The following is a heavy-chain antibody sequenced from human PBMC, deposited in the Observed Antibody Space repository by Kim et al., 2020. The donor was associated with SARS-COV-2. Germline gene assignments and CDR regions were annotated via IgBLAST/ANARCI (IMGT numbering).Heavy chain of an antibody. V-gene: IGHV3-30*02. CDR1: GLMFSTSG. Sequence: GGSLRLSCAASGLMFSTSGMHWVRQAPGKGLEWVAFISYGGADQYYEDSVKGRFIISRDNYKNTVSLEMNRLRPDDAAVYYCVMDRKYCTGGYCYNSFDYWGQGTLVTVSS. CDR2: ISYGGADQ. CDR3: VMDRKYCTGGYCYNSFDY. D-gene: IGHD2-8*02. J-gene: IGHJ4*02.